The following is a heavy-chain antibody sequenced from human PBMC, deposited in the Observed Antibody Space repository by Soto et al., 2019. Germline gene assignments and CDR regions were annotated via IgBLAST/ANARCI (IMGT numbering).Heavy chain of an antibody. J-gene: IGHJ5*02. D-gene: IGHD3-3*01. CDR1: GVSISSNNW. V-gene: IGHV4-4*02. Sequence: QVQLQESGPGLVKPSATLSLTCAVSGVSISSNNWWSWVRQPPGKGLEWIGEIYHSGSTNYNPSLKSRVTISVDNSKNQFSLKLSSMTAADTAVYYCATLKTYPIFGPYNWFDPWGQGTLVTVSS. CDR2: IYHSGST. CDR3: ATLKTYPIFGPYNWFDP.